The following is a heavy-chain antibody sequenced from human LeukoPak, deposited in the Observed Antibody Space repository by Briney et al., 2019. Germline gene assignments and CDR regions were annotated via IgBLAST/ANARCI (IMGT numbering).Heavy chain of an antibody. V-gene: IGHV1-2*04. Sequence: ASVKVSCKASGYTFTGYYMHWVRQAPGQGLEWMGWINPNSGGTNYAQKFQGWVTMTRDTSISTAYMELSRLRSDDTAVYYCARGKDSYSGYDYRHYYYYGMDVWGQGTTVTVSS. CDR3: ARGKDSYSGYDYRHYYYYGMDV. CDR2: INPNSGGT. D-gene: IGHD5-12*01. CDR1: GYTFTGYY. J-gene: IGHJ6*02.